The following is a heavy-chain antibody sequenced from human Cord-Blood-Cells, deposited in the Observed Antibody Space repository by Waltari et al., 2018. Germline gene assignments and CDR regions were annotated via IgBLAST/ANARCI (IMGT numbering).Heavy chain of an antibody. J-gene: IGHJ4*02. CDR3: APLWFGELLYFDY. D-gene: IGHD3-10*01. Sequence: EVQLVESGGGLVKPGGSLRLSCAASGFTFSSSSINWVRQAPGKGLEWVSSISSSSSYIYYADSVKGRFTISRDNAKNSLYLQMNSLRAEDTAVYYCAPLWFGELLYFDYWGQGTLVTVSS. V-gene: IGHV3-21*01. CDR2: ISSSSSYI. CDR1: GFTFSSSS.